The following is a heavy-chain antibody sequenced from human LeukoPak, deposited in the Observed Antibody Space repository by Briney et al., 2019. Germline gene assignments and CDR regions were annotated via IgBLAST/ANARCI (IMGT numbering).Heavy chain of an antibody. CDR1: GFTFSSYA. CDR3: ASFKARWSNVDY. D-gene: IGHD4-23*01. J-gene: IGHJ4*02. V-gene: IGHV3-30*01. CDR2: ISYDGSNK. Sequence: PGRSLRLSCAASGFTFSSYAMHWVRQAPGKGLEWVAVISYDGSNKYYADSVKGRFTISRDNSKNTLYLQMNSLRAEDTAVYYCASFKARWSNVDYGGQGPLVTVSA.